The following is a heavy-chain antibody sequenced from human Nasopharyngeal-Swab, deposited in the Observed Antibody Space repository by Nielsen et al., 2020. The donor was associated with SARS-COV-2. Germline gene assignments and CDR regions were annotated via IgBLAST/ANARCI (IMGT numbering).Heavy chain of an antibody. CDR3: ARGGNCSGGSCYSKWRSIWYFDL. Sequence: SEILSLTCAVYGGSFSAYYWSWIRQPPGKGLEWIGEINHSGSTNYNPSLKSRVTISIDTSKNQFSLKLSSVTAADTAVYYCARGGNCSGGSCYSKWRSIWYFDLWGRGTLVTVSS. V-gene: IGHV4-34*01. CDR1: GGSFSAYY. D-gene: IGHD2-15*01. J-gene: IGHJ2*01. CDR2: INHSGST.